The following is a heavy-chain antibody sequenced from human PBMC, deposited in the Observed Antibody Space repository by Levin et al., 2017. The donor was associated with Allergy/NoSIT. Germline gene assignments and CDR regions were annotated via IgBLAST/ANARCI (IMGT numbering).Heavy chain of an antibody. CDR3: ARGERQSLFNYFSVDV. D-gene: IGHD1-1*01. J-gene: IGHJ6*02. Sequence: PGASVKVSCKASGFSFSNYDVNWVRQAPGQGLQWMGWMNPVNGHTDYAQDFQGRVTMTWDTSKGTAYMELKNLRSGDTAVYYCARGERQSLFNYFSVDVWGQGTAVNVSS. V-gene: IGHV1-8*01. CDR2: MNPVNGHT. CDR1: GFSFSNYD.